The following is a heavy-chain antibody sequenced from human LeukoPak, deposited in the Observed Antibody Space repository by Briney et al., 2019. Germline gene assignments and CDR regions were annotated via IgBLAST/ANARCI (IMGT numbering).Heavy chain of an antibody. V-gene: IGHV3-33*08. CDR3: ARDFNYYYDSSGYYH. D-gene: IGHD3-22*01. CDR2: IWYDGSNK. Sequence: GGSLRLSCAASGFTFSSYSMNWVRQAPGKGLEWVAVIWYDGSNKYYADSVKGRFTISRDNSKNTLYLQMNSLRAEDTAVYYCARDFNYYYDSSGYYHWGQGTLVTVSS. J-gene: IGHJ5*02. CDR1: GFTFSSYS.